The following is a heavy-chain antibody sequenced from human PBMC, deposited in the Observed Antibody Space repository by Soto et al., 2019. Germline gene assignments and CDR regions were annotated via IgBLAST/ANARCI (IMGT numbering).Heavy chain of an antibody. J-gene: IGHJ6*02. CDR3: ARAVGHCSDSSCYSSSFSHYNYALDV. V-gene: IGHV1-18*04. CDR2: ISTYNGNT. D-gene: IGHD2-2*01. CDR1: GYIFSNYG. Sequence: QFQLVQSGAEVKKPWASMKVSCKASGYIFSNYGITWVRQAPGQGLEWMGWISTYNGNTDYAQNVKDRVTMTTDTAKSTVYMELASLRSDDTAVYFCARAVGHCSDSSCYSSSFSHYNYALDVWGQGTTVTVSS.